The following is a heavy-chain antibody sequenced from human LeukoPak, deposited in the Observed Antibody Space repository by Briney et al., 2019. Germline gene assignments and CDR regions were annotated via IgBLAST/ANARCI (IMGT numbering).Heavy chain of an antibody. J-gene: IGHJ5*02. Sequence: GGSLRLSCSASGFTFSSYAMHWVRQAPGKGLEYVSAISSNGGSTYYADSVKGRFTISRDNSKNTLYLQMDSLRGEDTAVYYCAKDPYRVIVATGNYLDPWGQGTLATVSS. D-gene: IGHD2-21*01. CDR1: GFTFSSYA. V-gene: IGHV3-64*04. CDR3: AKDPYRVIVATGNYLDP. CDR2: ISSNGGST.